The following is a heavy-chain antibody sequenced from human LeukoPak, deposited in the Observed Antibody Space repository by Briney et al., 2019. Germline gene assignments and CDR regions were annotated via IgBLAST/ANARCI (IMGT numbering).Heavy chain of an antibody. CDR1: GYTFTSYD. J-gene: IGHJ4*02. CDR2: MNPNSGNT. Sequence: ASVKVSCKASGYTFTSYDINWVRQATGQGLEWMGWMNPNSGNTGYAQKFQGRVTMTRNTSISTAYMELSSLRSEDTAVYYCARVLVGNGRHYDFWSGYRKRSYYFDYWGQGTLVTVSP. V-gene: IGHV1-8*01. CDR3: ARVLVGNGRHYDFWSGYRKRSYYFDY. D-gene: IGHD3-3*01.